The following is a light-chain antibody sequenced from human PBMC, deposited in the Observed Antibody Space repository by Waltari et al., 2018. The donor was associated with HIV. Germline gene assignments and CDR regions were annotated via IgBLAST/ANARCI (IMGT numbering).Light chain of an antibody. CDR1: ALSKQY. Sequence: SYELTQPPSVSVSPGQTARITCSGDALSKQYAYWYQQKPGQAPVLVIYKDTERPSGILERFSGSSSGTTVTLSINGVQAEDEGVYYCQSANNSGTVFGGGTKLTVL. V-gene: IGLV3-25*03. CDR3: QSANNSGTV. J-gene: IGLJ2*01. CDR2: KDT.